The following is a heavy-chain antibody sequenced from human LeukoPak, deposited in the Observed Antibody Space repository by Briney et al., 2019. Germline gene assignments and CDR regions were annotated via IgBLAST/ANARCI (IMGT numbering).Heavy chain of an antibody. V-gene: IGHV3-23*01. J-gene: IGHJ4*02. CDR1: GFTFSSYA. CDR3: AKVSSGYYDFWSGYPYYFDY. Sequence: PGGSLRLSCAASGFTFSSYAMSWVRQAPGKGLEWVSAISGSGGSTYYADSVKGRFTISRDNSKNTLYLQMNSLRAEDTAVYYCAKVSSGYYDFWSGYPYYFDYWGQGTLVTVSS. D-gene: IGHD3-3*01. CDR2: ISGSGGST.